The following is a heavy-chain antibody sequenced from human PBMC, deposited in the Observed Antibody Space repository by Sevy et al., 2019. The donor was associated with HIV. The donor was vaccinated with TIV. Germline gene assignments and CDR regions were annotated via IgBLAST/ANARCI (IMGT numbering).Heavy chain of an antibody. CDR2: IYYSGST. Sequence: SETLSLTCTVPGGSISSFYWSWIRQPPGKGLGWIGYIYYSGSTNFSPSLKSRITISVDTFKNQFSLNLSSVNAADTAVYYCGRRGGDYWGQGTLVTVSS. D-gene: IGHD3-16*01. CDR3: GRRGGDY. V-gene: IGHV4-59*12. J-gene: IGHJ4*02. CDR1: GGSISSFY.